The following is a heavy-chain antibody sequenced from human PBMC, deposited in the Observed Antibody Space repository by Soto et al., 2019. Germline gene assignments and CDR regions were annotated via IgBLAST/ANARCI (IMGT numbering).Heavy chain of an antibody. CDR3: ARDSRSGYYFDN. J-gene: IGHJ4*02. CDR2: TYHSGGA. V-gene: IGHV4-30-2*01. Sequence: QLQLQESGSGLVKPSQTLSLTCVVSGDSISSGGYSWNWIRQPPGKALEWIGHTYHSGGALYNPSLDSRVTISVDKSKYHFSLRLTSVTAADTAVNYCARDSRSGYYFDNWSQGTLVTVSS. CDR1: GDSISSGGYS. D-gene: IGHD3-22*01.